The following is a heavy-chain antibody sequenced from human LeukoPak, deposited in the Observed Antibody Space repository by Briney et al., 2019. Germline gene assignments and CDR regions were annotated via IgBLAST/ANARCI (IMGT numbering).Heavy chain of an antibody. V-gene: IGHV1-8*01. CDR3: ARGLASSWHRYYYGMDV. D-gene: IGHD6-13*01. Sequence: ASVKVSCKASGYTFTSYDINWVRQATGQGLEWMGWMNPNSGNTGYAQKFQGRVTMTRNTSISTAYMELSSLRSEDTAVYYCARGLASSWHRYYYGMDVWGQGTTVTVSS. CDR1: GYTFTSYD. CDR2: MNPNSGNT. J-gene: IGHJ6*02.